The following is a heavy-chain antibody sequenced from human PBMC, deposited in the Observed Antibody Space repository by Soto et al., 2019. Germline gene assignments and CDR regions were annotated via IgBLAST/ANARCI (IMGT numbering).Heavy chain of an antibody. CDR3: ARNGGMDV. D-gene: IGHD2-8*01. Sequence: LRLSCAASGFTFSTYSMNWVRQAPGKGLEWVSYISSSGSPIYYADSVKSRFTISRDNAKNSLSLQMNSLRDEDTAVYYCARNGGMDVWGQGTTVTVSS. CDR2: ISSSGSPI. J-gene: IGHJ6*02. V-gene: IGHV3-48*02. CDR1: GFTFSTYS.